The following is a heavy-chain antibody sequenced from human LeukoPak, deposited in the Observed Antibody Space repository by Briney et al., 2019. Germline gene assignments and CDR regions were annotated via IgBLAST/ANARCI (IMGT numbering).Heavy chain of an antibody. CDR2: IKSKTDGGTT. CDR3: TTAYYYGSGSYYTYYFDY. Sequence: GGSLRLSCAASGFTFSNAWMSWVRQALGKGLEWVGRIKSKTDGGTTDYAAPVKGRFTISRDDSKNTLYLQMNSLKTEDTAVYYCTTAYYYGSGSYYTYYFDYWGQGTLVTVSS. CDR1: GFTFSNAW. V-gene: IGHV3-15*01. D-gene: IGHD3-10*01. J-gene: IGHJ4*02.